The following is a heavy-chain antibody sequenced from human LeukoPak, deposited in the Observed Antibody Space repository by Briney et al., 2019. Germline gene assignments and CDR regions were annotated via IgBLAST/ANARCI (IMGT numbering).Heavy chain of an antibody. CDR2: ISYDGSNK. J-gene: IGHJ4*02. CDR1: GFTFSSYG. CDR3: AKGNYGSGTAIDY. Sequence: GGSLRLSCAASGFTFSSYGMHWVRQAPGKGLEWVAVISYDGSNKYYADSVKGRFTISRDNSKNTLYLQMSSLRAEDTAVYYCAKGNYGSGTAIDYWGQGTLVTVSS. V-gene: IGHV3-30*18. D-gene: IGHD3-10*01.